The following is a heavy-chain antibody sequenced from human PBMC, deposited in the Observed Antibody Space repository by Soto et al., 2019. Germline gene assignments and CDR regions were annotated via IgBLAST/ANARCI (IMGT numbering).Heavy chain of an antibody. V-gene: IGHV4-30-2*06. D-gene: IGHD5-12*01. CDR1: GASISYGGFS. CDR2: ISHLENT. J-gene: IGHJ4*02. Sequence: SETLSLTCTVPGASISYGGFSWSWIRQSPGKGLEWIGYISHLENTYLHPSFKSRLTMSIDRTRNQFSLKLSSVTAADMAVYYCARGGGYDSFDYWGQGVLVTVSS. CDR3: ARGGGYDSFDY.